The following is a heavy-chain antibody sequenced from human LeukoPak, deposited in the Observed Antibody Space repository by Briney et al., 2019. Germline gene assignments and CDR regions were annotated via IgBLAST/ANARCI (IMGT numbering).Heavy chain of an antibody. CDR1: GFTFSSYS. D-gene: IGHD2-2*01. Sequence: GGSLRLSCAASGFTFSSYSMNWVRQAPGKGLEWVSVISGSGSSTYNADSVKGRFTIFRDNSMNTLYLQMNSLRAEDTAVYYCAKGDSTSCCRGEVSWGQGTLVTVSS. CDR2: ISGSGSST. V-gene: IGHV3-23*01. CDR3: AKGDSTSCCRGEVS. J-gene: IGHJ5*02.